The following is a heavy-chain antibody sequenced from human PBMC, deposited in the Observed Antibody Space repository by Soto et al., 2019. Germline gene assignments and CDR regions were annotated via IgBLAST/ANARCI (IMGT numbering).Heavy chain of an antibody. D-gene: IGHD3-10*01. CDR3: ARESVSAGSGSYTHSSCY. CDR1: GYSFTSYW. CDR2: IYPGDSDT. Sequence: PGESLKISCKGSGYSFTSYWIGWVRRMPGKGLEWMGIIYPGDSDTRYSPSFQGQVTISADKSISTAYLQWSSLKASDTAMYYCARESVSAGSGSYTHSSCYWGKGSLVTVSS. V-gene: IGHV5-51*01. J-gene: IGHJ4*02.